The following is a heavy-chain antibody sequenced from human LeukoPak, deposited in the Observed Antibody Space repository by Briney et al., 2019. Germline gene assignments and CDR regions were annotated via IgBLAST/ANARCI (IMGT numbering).Heavy chain of an antibody. CDR2: IYYSGST. Sequence: MASETLSLTCTVSGGSISSSSYYWGWIRQPPGKGLEWIGSIYYSGSTYYNPSLKSRATISVDTSKKQFSLKLSSVTAADTAVYYCARDRPRLRGYSYGYYYYMDVWGKGTTVTVSS. J-gene: IGHJ6*03. D-gene: IGHD5-18*01. V-gene: IGHV4-39*07. CDR1: GGSISSSSYY. CDR3: ARDRPRLRGYSYGYYYYMDV.